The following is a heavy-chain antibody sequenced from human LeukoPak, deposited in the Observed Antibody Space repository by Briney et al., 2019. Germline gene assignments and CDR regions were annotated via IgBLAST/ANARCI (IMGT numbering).Heavy chain of an antibody. J-gene: IGHJ3*02. CDR2: IYHSGST. V-gene: IGHV4-30-2*01. CDR3: ARVMVRALTIPDAFDI. Sequence: SETLSLTCAVSGGSISSGGYSWSWIRQPPGKGLEWIGYIYHSGSTYYNPSLKSRVTISVDRSKNQFSLKLSSVTAADTAVYYCARVMVRALTIPDAFDIWGQGTMVTVSS. CDR1: GGSISSGGYS. D-gene: IGHD3-10*01.